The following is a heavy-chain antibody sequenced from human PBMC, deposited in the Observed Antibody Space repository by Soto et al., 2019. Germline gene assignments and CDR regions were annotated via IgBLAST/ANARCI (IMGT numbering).Heavy chain of an antibody. CDR1: GFIADDYA. CDR3: VKDMKWGGMTRIHYFDS. Sequence: EVQLVESGGGLVQPGRSLRLSCVASGFIADDYAMHWVRQAPGKGLEWVSGISSNSATINYADSVKGRFTISRDNAKNSLFLQMNSLRPEDTAFYYCVKDMKWGGMTRIHYFDSWGQGTLVTVSS. D-gene: IGHD3-16*01. V-gene: IGHV3-9*02. CDR2: ISSNSATI. J-gene: IGHJ4*02.